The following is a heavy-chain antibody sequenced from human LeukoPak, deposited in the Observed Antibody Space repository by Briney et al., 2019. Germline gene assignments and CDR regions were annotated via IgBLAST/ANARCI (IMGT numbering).Heavy chain of an antibody. CDR1: GFIFGNYR. Sequence: GGSLRLSCATSGFIFGNYRMHWVRQAPGKGLVWVSRINSDGSGTDYAESVKGRFTISRDNAKNSLYLQMNNLRAEDTAVYYCARGPATRVYYFDYWGQGTLVTVSS. CDR2: INSDGSGT. D-gene: IGHD1-26*01. V-gene: IGHV3-74*01. J-gene: IGHJ4*02. CDR3: ARGPATRVYYFDY.